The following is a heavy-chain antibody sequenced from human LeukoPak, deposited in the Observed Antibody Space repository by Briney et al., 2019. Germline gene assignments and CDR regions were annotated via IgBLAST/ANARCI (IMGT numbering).Heavy chain of an antibody. CDR2: ISSSSSYI. V-gene: IGHV3-21*01. J-gene: IGHJ3*02. D-gene: IGHD3-3*01. Sequence: GGSLRLSCAASGFTFSSYSMNWVRQAPGKGLEWVSSISSSSSYIYYADSVKGRFTISRDNSKNTLYLQMNSLRAEDTAVYYCAKDYYDFWSGYPDAFDIWGQGTMVTVSS. CDR1: GFTFSSYS. CDR3: AKDYYDFWSGYPDAFDI.